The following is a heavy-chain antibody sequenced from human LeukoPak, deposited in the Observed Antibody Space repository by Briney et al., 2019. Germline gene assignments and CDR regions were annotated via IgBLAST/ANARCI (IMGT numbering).Heavy chain of an antibody. D-gene: IGHD4-23*01. CDR1: GGSISSGSYY. Sequence: SETLCLTCTVSGGSISSGSYYWSWIRQPAGKGLEWIGRIYTSGSTNYNPSLKSRVTISVDTSKNQFSLKLSSVTAADTAVYYCAIIGVGTVGPFGYWGQGTLVTVSS. J-gene: IGHJ4*02. V-gene: IGHV4-61*02. CDR2: IYTSGST. CDR3: AIIGVGTVGPFGY.